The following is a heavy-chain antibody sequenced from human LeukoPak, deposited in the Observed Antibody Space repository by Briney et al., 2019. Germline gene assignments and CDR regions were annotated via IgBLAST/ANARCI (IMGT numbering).Heavy chain of an antibody. CDR2: ISAYTGNT. CDR3: ARSGVGYFYDNTGYYPLDY. CDR1: GFTFTSYG. J-gene: IGHJ4*02. Sequence: GASVKVSCKSSGFTFTSYGINWVRQAPGQGLEWMGWISAYTGNTNYAQNFQGRVTMTTDTSTSTAFMELRSLRSDDTAVYYCARSGVGYFYDNTGYYPLDYWGQGTLVTVSS. V-gene: IGHV1-18*01. D-gene: IGHD3-22*01.